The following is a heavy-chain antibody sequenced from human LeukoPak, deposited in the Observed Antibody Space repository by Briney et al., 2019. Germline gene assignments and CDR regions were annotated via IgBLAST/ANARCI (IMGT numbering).Heavy chain of an antibody. CDR2: IYKSGST. CDR1: GGSISSYY. D-gene: IGHD1-1*01. Sequence: SETLSLTCTVSGGSISSYYWSWIRQPPGKGLEWIANIYKSGSTNYNPSLKSRVTMSVDTSKNQFSLRLNSVTAADTAVYYCARLSTGPYGLGAFDIWGQGTMVTVSS. J-gene: IGHJ3*02. V-gene: IGHV4-59*08. CDR3: ARLSTGPYGLGAFDI.